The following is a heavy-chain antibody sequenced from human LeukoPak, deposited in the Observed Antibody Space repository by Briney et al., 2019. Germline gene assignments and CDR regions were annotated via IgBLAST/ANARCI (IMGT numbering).Heavy chain of an antibody. D-gene: IGHD3-22*01. V-gene: IGHV3-30*18. J-gene: IGHJ4*02. CDR2: ISYDGSNK. CDR1: GFSVSHKF. Sequence: PGGSLRLSCAASGFSVSHKFMDWVRQAPGKGLEWVAVISYDGSNKYYADSVKGRFTISRDNSKNTLYLQMNSLRAEDTAVYYCAKDRALTNYYDSSGYLDYWGQGTLVTVSS. CDR3: AKDRALTNYYDSSGYLDY.